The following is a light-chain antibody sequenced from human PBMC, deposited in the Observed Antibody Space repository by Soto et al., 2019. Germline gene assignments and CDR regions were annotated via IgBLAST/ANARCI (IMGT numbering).Light chain of an antibody. CDR1: SSDVGGYSS. Sequence: QSVLTQPASVSGSPRQSITISCTGTSSDVGGYSSVSWYQQHPGKAPKLMIYNVSNRPSGVSNRFSGSKSGNTASLTISGLQAEDEADYYCSSYTNSSTSYVFGTGTKVTVL. J-gene: IGLJ1*01. V-gene: IGLV2-14*03. CDR2: NVS. CDR3: SSYTNSSTSYV.